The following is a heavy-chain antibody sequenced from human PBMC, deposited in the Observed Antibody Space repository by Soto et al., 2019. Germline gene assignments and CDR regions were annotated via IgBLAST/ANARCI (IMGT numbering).Heavy chain of an antibody. CDR1: GFTFSRYA. V-gene: IGHV3-23*01. D-gene: IGHD3-10*01. CDR2: ISVSGDNT. Sequence: GGSLRLSCAASGFTFSRYAMNWVRQAPGRGLQWISGISVSGDNTSYVESVRGRFTVYRDNSKNTLYLQMNNLRAEDTALYYCAKDGKMRTKVWFPAGYGMDVWGQGTTVTVSS. CDR3: AKDGKMRTKVWFPAGYGMDV. J-gene: IGHJ6*02.